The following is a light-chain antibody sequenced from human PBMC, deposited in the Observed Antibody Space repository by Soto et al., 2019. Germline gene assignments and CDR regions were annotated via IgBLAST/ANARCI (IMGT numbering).Light chain of an antibody. V-gene: IGKV1-5*03. J-gene: IGKJ1*01. Sequence: DIQMTQSPSTLTASVGDKVTITCRASQSMSSWLAWYQQKPGKAPKLLIYKASILESGVRSRFSGSGSGTEFTLTISSLQPDDFATYYCQQYQSYSHFGQGTKVEIK. CDR2: KAS. CDR1: QSMSSW. CDR3: QQYQSYSH.